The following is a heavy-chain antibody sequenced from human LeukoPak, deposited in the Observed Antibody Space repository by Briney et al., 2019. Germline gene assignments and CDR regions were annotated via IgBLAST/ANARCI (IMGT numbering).Heavy chain of an antibody. Sequence: GGSLRLSCAASGFTFSNYWMSWVRQAPGKGLEWVANIRQDGSDKFYVDSVKGRFTISRDNAQNSLYLQMNSLRSEDTAVYYCAGAPYSGSYYWPHAFDIWGQGTMVTVSS. CDR1: GFTFSNYW. J-gene: IGHJ3*02. CDR3: AGAPYSGSYYWPHAFDI. CDR2: IRQDGSDK. V-gene: IGHV3-7*03. D-gene: IGHD1-26*01.